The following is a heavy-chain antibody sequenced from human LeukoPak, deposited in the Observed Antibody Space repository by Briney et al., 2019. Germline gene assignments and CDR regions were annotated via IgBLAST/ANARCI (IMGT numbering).Heavy chain of an antibody. V-gene: IGHV4-34*01. CDR2: INHSGNA. CDR1: GGSFSGYY. CDR3: ARGVYIAAAQYAY. Sequence: SETLSLTCAVSGGSFSGYYWTWIRQPPGKGLEWIGEINHSGNANYNPSLKSRVTISLDMSENHFSLKLTSVTAADTAVYYCARGVYIAAAQYAYWGQGTLVTVSS. J-gene: IGHJ4*02. D-gene: IGHD6-13*01.